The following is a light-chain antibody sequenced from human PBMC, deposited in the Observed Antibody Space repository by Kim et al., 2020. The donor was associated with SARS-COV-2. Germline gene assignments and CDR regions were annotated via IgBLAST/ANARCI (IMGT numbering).Light chain of an antibody. CDR1: SGSIDDNY. CDR3: QSYNRSYVV. J-gene: IGLJ2*01. Sequence: GKTVTISCSRSSGSIDDNYVQWYQQRPGSVPTTVIYEDDQWPSGVSDRFSGSIDNSSNSASLTSSGLEAEDEADYYWQSYNRSYVVFGGGTQLTVL. CDR2: EDD. V-gene: IGLV6-57*03.